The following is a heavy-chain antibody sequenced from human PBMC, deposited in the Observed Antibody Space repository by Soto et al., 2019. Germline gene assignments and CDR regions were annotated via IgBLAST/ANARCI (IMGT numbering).Heavy chain of an antibody. V-gene: IGHV1-18*04. CDR2: ISAYNGNT. CDR3: ARDSIVVVPAAIPHYYGMDA. CDR1: GYTFTSYG. J-gene: IGHJ6*02. D-gene: IGHD2-2*02. Sequence: ASVKVSCKASGYTFTSYGISWVRQAPGQGLEWMGWISAYNGNTNYAQKLQGRVTMTTDTSTSTAYMELRSLRSDDTAVYYCARDSIVVVPAAIPHYYGMDAWGQGTTATVSS.